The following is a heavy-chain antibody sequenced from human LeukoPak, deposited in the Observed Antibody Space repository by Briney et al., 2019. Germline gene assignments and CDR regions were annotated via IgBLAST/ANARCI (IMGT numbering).Heavy chain of an antibody. J-gene: IGHJ6*02. CDR2: ISYDGSNK. V-gene: IGHV3-30-3*01. CDR1: GFTFSSYA. CDR3: VRVKSTVTTLRYYYYGMDV. D-gene: IGHD4-17*01. Sequence: PGGSLRLSCAASGFTFSSYAMHWVRQAPGKGLEWVAVISYDGSNKYYADSVKGRFTISRDNSKNTLYLQMNSLRAEDTAVYYCVRVKSTVTTLRYYYYGMDVWGQGTTVTVSS.